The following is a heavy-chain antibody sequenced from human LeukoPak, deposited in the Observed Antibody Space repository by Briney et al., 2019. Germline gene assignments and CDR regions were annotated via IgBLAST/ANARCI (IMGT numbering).Heavy chain of an antibody. CDR3: ARAGPYSGRFDY. J-gene: IGHJ4*02. V-gene: IGHV3-48*03. CDR2: ISSSGSTT. D-gene: IGHD5-12*01. Sequence: GGSLRLSCAASGFTFSSYEMNWVRQAPGKGLEWISYISSSGSTTYYSGSVKGRFAISRDNAKNSLYLQMNSLRAEDTAVYYCARAGPYSGRFDYWGQGTLVTVSS. CDR1: GFTFSSYE.